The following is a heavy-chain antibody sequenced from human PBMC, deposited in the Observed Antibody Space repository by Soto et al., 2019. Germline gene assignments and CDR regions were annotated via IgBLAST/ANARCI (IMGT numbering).Heavy chain of an antibody. D-gene: IGHD3-10*01. Sequence: QVQLVQSGAEVKKPGASVKVSCKASGYTFTSYAISWGRQAPGQGLEWMGWISAHIGNTKSAQKLQGRVTMTADTSTSTAYMDLRSLSSDDTAVYCWARDVKSGRFDYWGQGTLVTVSS. V-gene: IGHV1-18*01. J-gene: IGHJ4*02. CDR2: ISAHIGNT. CDR3: ARDVKSGRFDY. CDR1: GYTFTSYA.